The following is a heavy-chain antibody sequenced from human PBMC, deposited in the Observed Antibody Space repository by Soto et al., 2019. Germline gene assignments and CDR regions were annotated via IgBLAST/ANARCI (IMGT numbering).Heavy chain of an antibody. CDR2: IIPIFGPA. CDR3: GRGSSWTKVAY. D-gene: IGHD6-13*01. V-gene: IGHV1-69*01. CDR1: GGTVSNSA. J-gene: IGHJ4*02. Sequence: QVQLVQSGAEVKKPGASVKVSCKASGGTVSNSAISWLRQAPGQGLEWMGGIIPIFGPATYSQKFQDRVTITADESTRTGYMESSSLTSEDTDVYFCGRGSSWTKVAYWSQGALVTFSS.